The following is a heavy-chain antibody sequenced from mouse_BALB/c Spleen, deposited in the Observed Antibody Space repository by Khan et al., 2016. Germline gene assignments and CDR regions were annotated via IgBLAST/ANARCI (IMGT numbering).Heavy chain of an antibody. CDR1: GYAFTNCL. J-gene: IGHJ3*01. Sequence: QIQLVQSGAELVRPGTSVKVSCKASGYAFTNCLIEWVKQRPGQGLEWIGVINPGSGGTNYNERFKGKATLTADNSSSTAYMQLSSLTSDDSAVYFCASQYGSSYVGFAYWGQGTLVTVSA. CDR2: INPGSGGT. D-gene: IGHD1-1*01. V-gene: IGHV1-54*03. CDR3: ASQYGSSYVGFAY.